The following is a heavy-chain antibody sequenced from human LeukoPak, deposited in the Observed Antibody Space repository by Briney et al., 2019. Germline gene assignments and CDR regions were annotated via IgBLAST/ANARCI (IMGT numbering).Heavy chain of an antibody. CDR2: TYYRYKWNT. J-gene: IGHJ6*02. D-gene: IGHD6-6*01. CDR1: GDSVSSNSAA. V-gene: IGHV6-1*01. Sequence: SQTLSLTCAISGDSVSSNSAAWNWISPSPSRGLDWLGRTYYRYKWNTDYAVSVTSRMTIRPDTSKNQFSLQLNSVTPEDTAVYYCARRGPAGSSSSGMDVWGQGTTVTVSS. CDR3: ARRGPAGSSSSGMDV.